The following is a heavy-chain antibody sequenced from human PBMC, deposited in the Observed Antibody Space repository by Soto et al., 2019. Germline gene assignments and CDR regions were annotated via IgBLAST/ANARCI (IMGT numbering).Heavy chain of an antibody. Sequence: PSETLSLTCTVSGGSISSGGYYWSWIRQHPGKGLELIGYIYYSGSTYYNPSLKSRVTISVDTSKNQFSLRLSSVTAADTAVYYCARVPYTDYGMDVWGQGTTVTVSS. V-gene: IGHV4-31*03. CDR2: IYYSGST. D-gene: IGHD1-1*01. CDR1: GGSISSGGYY. CDR3: ARVPYTDYGMDV. J-gene: IGHJ6*02.